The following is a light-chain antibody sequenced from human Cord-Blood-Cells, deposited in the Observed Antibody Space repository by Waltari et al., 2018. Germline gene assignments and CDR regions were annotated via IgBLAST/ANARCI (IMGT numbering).Light chain of an antibody. Sequence: DIQMTQSPSSLSASVGDRVTITCRASQSISSYLNWYQQKPGKAPKLLIYAASSLQSWVPTRFSGSGSGTDFTRTISSLQPEDFATYYCQQSYSTPQELTFGGGTKVEIK. CDR1: QSISSY. CDR2: AAS. V-gene: IGKV1-39*01. CDR3: QQSYSTPQELT. J-gene: IGKJ4*01.